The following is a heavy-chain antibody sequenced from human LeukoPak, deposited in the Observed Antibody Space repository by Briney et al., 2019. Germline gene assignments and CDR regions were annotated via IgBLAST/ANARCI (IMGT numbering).Heavy chain of an antibody. Sequence: RPSETLSLTCAVYGGSFSGYYWSWIRQPPGKGLEWIGEINHSGSTNYNPSLKSRVTISVDTSKNQFSLKLSSVTAADTAVYYCARGMTTVAKRGFDYWGQGTLVTVSS. CDR2: INHSGST. CDR3: ARGMTTVAKRGFDY. CDR1: GGSFSGYY. D-gene: IGHD4-23*01. J-gene: IGHJ4*02. V-gene: IGHV4-34*01.